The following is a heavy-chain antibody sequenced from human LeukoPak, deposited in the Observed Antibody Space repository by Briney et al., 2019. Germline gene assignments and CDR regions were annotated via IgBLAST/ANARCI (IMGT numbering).Heavy chain of an antibody. D-gene: IGHD6-19*01. J-gene: IGHJ4*02. CDR3: ARDYDGSSGWYVFDY. V-gene: IGHV3-48*04. CDR1: GLTFSRYA. CDR2: ISSSGSTI. Sequence: GGSLRLSCAASGLTFSRYATTWIRQAPGKGLEWVSYISSSGSTIYYADSVKGRFTISRDNAKNSLYLQMNSLRAEDTAVYYCARDYDGSSGWYVFDYWGQGTLVTVSS.